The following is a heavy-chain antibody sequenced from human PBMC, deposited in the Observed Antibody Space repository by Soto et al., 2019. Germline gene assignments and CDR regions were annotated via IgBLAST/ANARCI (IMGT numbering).Heavy chain of an antibody. CDR1: GHTLTELS. D-gene: IGHD1-1*01. J-gene: IGHJ4*02. CDR3: AGGGTRWLRSPFDY. V-gene: IGHV1-24*01. CDR2: FDPEDGET. Sequence: QVQLVQSGAEVKKPGASVKVSCKVSGHTLTELSMHWVRLAPGKGLEWMGGFDPEDGETISAQKFQGRVTMTEDTSTDSTYVELSSLRSEDTAVYYCAGGGTRWLRSPFDYWGQGTLVTISS.